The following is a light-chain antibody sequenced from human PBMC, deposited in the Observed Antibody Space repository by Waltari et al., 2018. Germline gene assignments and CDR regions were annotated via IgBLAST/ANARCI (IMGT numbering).Light chain of an antibody. V-gene: IGKV1-33*01. Sequence: DIQMTQSPSSMSASVGDRVSITCQASQDIRNYLSWYQQKPGKVPKLLIYDASNLETGVPSRFSGSASGTDFTFTISSLQPEDIGTYYCQQYKDLPRTFGQGTKVEFK. J-gene: IGKJ1*01. CDR2: DAS. CDR1: QDIRNY. CDR3: QQYKDLPRT.